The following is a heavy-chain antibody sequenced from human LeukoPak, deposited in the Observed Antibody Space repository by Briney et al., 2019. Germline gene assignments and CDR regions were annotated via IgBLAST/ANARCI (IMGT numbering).Heavy chain of an antibody. D-gene: IGHD2-2*01. J-gene: IGHJ4*02. CDR3: ARARRAAMRPEVLDY. V-gene: IGHV4-61*02. CDR1: GGSISSGSYY. Sequence: PSQTLSLTCTVSGGSISSGSYYWSWIRQPAGKGLEWIGRIYTSGSTNYNPSLKSRVTISVDTSKNQFSLKLSSVTAADTAVYYCARARRAAMRPEVLDYWGQGTLVTVSS. CDR2: IYTSGST.